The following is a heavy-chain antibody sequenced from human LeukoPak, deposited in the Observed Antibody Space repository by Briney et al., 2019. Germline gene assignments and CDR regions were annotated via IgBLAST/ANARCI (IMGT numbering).Heavy chain of an antibody. J-gene: IGHJ4*02. V-gene: IGHV4-39*01. CDR2: IYSSGST. Sequence: SETLSLTCTVSGGSNSSSTYYWGWIRQPPGKGLEWIGSIYSSGSTYYNPSLKSRVTISVDMSKTQFSLNLSSVTAADTAVYYCAVEEVDYWGQGILVTVSS. CDR1: GGSNSSSTYY. CDR3: AVEEVDY. D-gene: IGHD5-24*01.